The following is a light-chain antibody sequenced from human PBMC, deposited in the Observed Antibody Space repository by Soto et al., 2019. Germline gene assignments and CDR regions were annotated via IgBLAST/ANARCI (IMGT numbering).Light chain of an antibody. V-gene: IGLV2-8*01. Sequence: QSALTQPPSASGSPGQSVTISCTGTSSDVGGYNVVSWYQQQPGKAPKLMIYEDTKRPSGVPDRFSGSKSGNTASLTVSGLQAEDEADYYCSSYTGSNNVVFGGGTKLTVL. CDR1: SSDVGGYNV. J-gene: IGLJ2*01. CDR3: SSYTGSNNVV. CDR2: EDT.